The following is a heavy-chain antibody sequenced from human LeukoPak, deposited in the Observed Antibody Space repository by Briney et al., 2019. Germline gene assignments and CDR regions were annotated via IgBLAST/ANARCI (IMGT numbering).Heavy chain of an antibody. CDR2: IYPADSDT. CDR3: ARRYGSGSYAHFDY. V-gene: IGHV5-51*01. J-gene: IGHJ4*02. Sequence: GESLKISCKGSGHSFTNYWIAWVRQMPGKGLEWMGIIYPADSDTRYSPSFQGQVTISADKSISTAYLQWSSLEASDTAMYYCARRYGSGSYAHFDYWGQGTLVTVSS. CDR1: GHSFTNYW. D-gene: IGHD3-10*01.